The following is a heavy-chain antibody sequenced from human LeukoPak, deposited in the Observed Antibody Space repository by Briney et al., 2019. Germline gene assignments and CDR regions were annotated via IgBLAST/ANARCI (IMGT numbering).Heavy chain of an antibody. CDR3: ARSTTMYSSGWNSLDY. J-gene: IGHJ4*02. D-gene: IGHD6-19*01. Sequence: GGSLRLSCAASGFTFSSYWMHWVRQAPGKGLVWVSRINSDGSSTTYADSVKGRFTISRDNAKNTLYLQMNSLRAEDTAVYYCARSTTMYSSGWNSLDYWGQGTLVTVSS. CDR1: GFTFSSYW. CDR2: INSDGSST. V-gene: IGHV3-74*01.